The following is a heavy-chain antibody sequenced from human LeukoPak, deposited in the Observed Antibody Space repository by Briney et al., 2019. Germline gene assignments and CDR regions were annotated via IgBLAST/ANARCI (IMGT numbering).Heavy chain of an antibody. J-gene: IGHJ4*02. CDR1: GYTFTIYY. CDR2: INPSGGST. CDR3: ARDPFSGEIGETDY. Sequence: GASVKVSCKASGYTFTIYYMHWLRQAPGQGLEWMGIINPSGGSTSYAKKFQGRGTLTRDKSTSTVYMELSRLRSEDTAVYYCARDPFSGEIGETDYWGQGTLVTVSS. D-gene: IGHD3-3*01. V-gene: IGHV1-46*01.